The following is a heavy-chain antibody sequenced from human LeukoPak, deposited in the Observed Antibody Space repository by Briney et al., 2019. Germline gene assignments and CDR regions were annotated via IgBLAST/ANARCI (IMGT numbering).Heavy chain of an antibody. Sequence: SETLSLTCTVSGGSISSYYWSWIRQPPGKGLEWIGYIYDSGSTNYNPSLKSRVTISVDTSKNQFSLKLSSVTAADAAVYYCARVGGTNYYYYGMDVWGQGTTVTVSS. CDR2: IYDSGST. D-gene: IGHD1-1*01. CDR3: ARVGGTNYYYYGMDV. J-gene: IGHJ6*02. CDR1: GGSISSYY. V-gene: IGHV4-59*01.